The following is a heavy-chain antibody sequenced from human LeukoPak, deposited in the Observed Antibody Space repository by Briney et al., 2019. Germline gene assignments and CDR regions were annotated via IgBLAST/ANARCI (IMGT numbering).Heavy chain of an antibody. V-gene: IGHV3-7*01. D-gene: IGHD3-22*01. CDR1: GFSFSRYW. CDR2: IKQDGGEK. Sequence: GGSLRLSCAASGFSFSRYWMSWVRQAPGKGLEWVANIKQDGGEKYYVDSVKGRFTISRDNAKNSLYLQMNSLRAEDTAVYYCAKYYYDTSGYYGNWGQGTLVTVSS. CDR3: AKYYYDTSGYYGN. J-gene: IGHJ4*02.